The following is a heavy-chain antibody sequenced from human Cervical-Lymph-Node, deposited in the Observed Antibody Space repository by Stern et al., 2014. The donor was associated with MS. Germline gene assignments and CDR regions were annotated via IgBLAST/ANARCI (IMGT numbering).Heavy chain of an antibody. V-gene: IGHV3-7*01. Sequence: VQLVESGGGLAQPGGSLRLSCAASGLSFSDYWMSLVRQAPGKGLAWVAYIKQDGSEKYYLDSVKGRFTISRDNTKNSLSLQMNSLRAEDTAFYYCARGRDYFGPWGQGTLVTVSS. J-gene: IGHJ4*02. CDR1: GLSFSDYW. CDR3: ARGRDYFGP. CDR2: IKQDGSEK.